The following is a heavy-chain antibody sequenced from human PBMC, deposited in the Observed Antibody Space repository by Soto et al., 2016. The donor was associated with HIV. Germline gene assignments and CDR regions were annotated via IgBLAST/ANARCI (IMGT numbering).Heavy chain of an antibody. V-gene: IGHV3-9*03. Sequence: EVQLVESGGGLVQPGRSLRLSCAASGFTFDDYAMHWVRQAPGKGLEWVSGISWNSGSIGYADSVKGRFTISRDNAKNSLYLQMNSLRAEDMALYYCAKDISSTIAAAGTDAFDIWGQGTMVTVSS. CDR3: AKDISSTIAAAGTDAFDI. J-gene: IGHJ3*02. CDR1: GFTFDDYA. CDR2: ISWNSGSI. D-gene: IGHD6-13*01.